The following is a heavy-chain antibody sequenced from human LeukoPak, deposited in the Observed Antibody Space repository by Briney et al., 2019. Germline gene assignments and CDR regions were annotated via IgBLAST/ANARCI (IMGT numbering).Heavy chain of an antibody. D-gene: IGHD6-13*01. CDR1: GFNFYSFT. V-gene: IGHV3-48*04. CDR2: ISSGGATI. J-gene: IGHJ4*02. Sequence: GGSLRLSCVASGFNFYSFTMNWVRQAPGKGLEWVSYISSGGATIYYRDSVKGRFTISRDNAKNSLYLQMNNLRVEDSGVYYCATTTSSSWSPSDYWGQGTLVAVSS. CDR3: ATTTSSSWSPSDY.